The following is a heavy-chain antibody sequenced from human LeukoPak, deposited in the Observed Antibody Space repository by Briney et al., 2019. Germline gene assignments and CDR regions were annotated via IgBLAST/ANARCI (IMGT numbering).Heavy chain of an antibody. D-gene: IGHD1-1*01. V-gene: IGHV4-59*01. CDR3: ARDLELERNRWNYFES. J-gene: IGHJ4*02. CDR2: MHYSGDT. Sequence: PSETLSLTCTVSGGXISSFFCSWIRQPLGKGLEWIGSMHYSGDTKYNPSLKSRVSLSIDTSNQQFSLRLSSVTAADTAVYYCARDLELERNRWNYFESWGQGTLITVSS. CDR1: GGXISSFF.